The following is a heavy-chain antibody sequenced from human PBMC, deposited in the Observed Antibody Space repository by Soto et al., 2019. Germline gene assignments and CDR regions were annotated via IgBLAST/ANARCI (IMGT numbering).Heavy chain of an antibody. CDR2: IYHSGST. J-gene: IGHJ6*02. D-gene: IGHD7-27*01. V-gene: IGHV4-4*02. CDR1: GGSISSSNW. CDR3: AILTVDFLDYYGMDV. Sequence: SETLSLTCAVSGGSISSSNWWSWVRQPPGKVLEWIGEIYHSGSTNYNPSFKSRVTISVDKSKNQFFLKLSSVTAADTAVYYCAILTVDFLDYYGMDVWGQGTTVTVSS.